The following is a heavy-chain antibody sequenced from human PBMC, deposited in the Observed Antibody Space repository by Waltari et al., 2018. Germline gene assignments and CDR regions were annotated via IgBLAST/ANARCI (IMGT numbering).Heavy chain of an antibody. J-gene: IGHJ4*02. CDR1: GGTFSSYA. CDR3: ARAGYCTGGVCYLLRYYFDY. Sequence: QVQLVQSGAEVKKPGSSVKVSCKASGGTFSSYAISWVRQAPGQGLEWMGRIIPIFGTANYAQKFHGRVTITADKSTITAYMELSSLRSEDTAVYYCARAGYCTGGVCYLLRYYFDYWGQGTLVTVSS. D-gene: IGHD2-8*02. V-gene: IGHV1-69*08. CDR2: IIPIFGTA.